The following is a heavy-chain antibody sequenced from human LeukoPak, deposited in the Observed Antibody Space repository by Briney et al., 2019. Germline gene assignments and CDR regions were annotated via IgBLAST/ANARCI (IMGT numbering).Heavy chain of an antibody. Sequence: SETLSLTCTVSGGSISSGGYYWSWIRQHPGKGLEWIGYIYYSGSTYYNPSLKSRVTISVDTSKNQFSLKLSSVTAADTAVYYCAREGYYYGSGEIDPWGQGTLVTVSS. V-gene: IGHV4-31*03. D-gene: IGHD3-10*01. CDR3: AREGYYYGSGEIDP. CDR1: GGSISSGGYY. J-gene: IGHJ5*02. CDR2: IYYSGST.